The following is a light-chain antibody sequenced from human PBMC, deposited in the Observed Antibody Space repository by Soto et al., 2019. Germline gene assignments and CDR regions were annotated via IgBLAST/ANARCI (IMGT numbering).Light chain of an antibody. CDR2: KTS. J-gene: IGKJ1*01. CDR1: QNIGVW. V-gene: IGKV1-5*03. Sequence: DIHMTQSPSTVSASVKDIVTITFLASQNIGVWLAWYQQKPGKVPSLLIYKTSTLEDGVPSRFSGTGSGTDFTLTIYNLQPDDVATYYCQQWSLYSWTFGQGTKVDI. CDR3: QQWSLYSWT.